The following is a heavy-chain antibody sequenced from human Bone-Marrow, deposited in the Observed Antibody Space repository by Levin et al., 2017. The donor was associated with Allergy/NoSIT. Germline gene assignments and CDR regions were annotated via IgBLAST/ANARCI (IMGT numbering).Heavy chain of an antibody. CDR1: GFTFSSYW. V-gene: IGHV3-74*01. CDR3: ARDRDYGGNRFDY. CDR2: INSDGSYT. J-gene: IGHJ4*02. D-gene: IGHD4-23*01. Sequence: PGGSLRLSCTASGFTFSSYWMHWVRQGPGKGLVWVSRINSDGSYTNYADSVKGRFTISRDNAKNTLYLQLNSLRAEVTAVYYCARDRDYGGNRFDYWGQGTLVTVSS.